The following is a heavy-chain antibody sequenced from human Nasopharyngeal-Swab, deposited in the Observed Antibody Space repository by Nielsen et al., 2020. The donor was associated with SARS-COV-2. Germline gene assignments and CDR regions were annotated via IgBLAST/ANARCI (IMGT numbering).Heavy chain of an antibody. CDR2: IYHSGST. V-gene: IGHV4-4*02. CDR3: ARDAGIAAAGNYPLDY. J-gene: IGHJ4*02. D-gene: IGHD6-13*01. CDR1: GGSISSSNW. Sequence: SETLSLTCAVSGGSISSSNWRSWVRQPPGTGLEWIGEIYHSGSTNYNPSLKSRVTISVDKSKNQFSLKLSSATAADTAVYYCARDAGIAAAGNYPLDYWGQGTLVTVSS.